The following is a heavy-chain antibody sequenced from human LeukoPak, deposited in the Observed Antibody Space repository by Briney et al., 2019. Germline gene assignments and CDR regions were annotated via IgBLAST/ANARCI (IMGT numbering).Heavy chain of an antibody. J-gene: IGHJ4*02. CDR2: IRYDGSNK. V-gene: IGHV3-30*02. D-gene: IGHD2-2*01. CDR1: GFTFSSYG. CDR3: AKDRRGYCSSTSCYEVY. Sequence: GGSLRLSCPASGFTFSSYGMHWVRQAPGKGLEWVAFIRYDGSNKYYADSVKGRFTISRDNSKNTLYLQMNSLRAEDTAVYYRAKDRRGYCSSTSCYEVYWGQGTLVTVSS.